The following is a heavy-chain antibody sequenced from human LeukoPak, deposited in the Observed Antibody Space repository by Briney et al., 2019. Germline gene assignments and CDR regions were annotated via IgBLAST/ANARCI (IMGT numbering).Heavy chain of an antibody. D-gene: IGHD2-2*01. J-gene: IGHJ5*02. V-gene: IGHV1-18*01. Sequence: ASVKVSCKASGYTFTSYGISWVRQAPGQGLEWMGWISAYNGNTNYAQKLQGRVTMTTDTSTSTAYMELRSLRSDDTAVYYCARIPDCSSTSCHAWSDPWGQGTLVTVSS. CDR2: ISAYNGNT. CDR3: ARIPDCSSTSCHAWSDP. CDR1: GYTFTSYG.